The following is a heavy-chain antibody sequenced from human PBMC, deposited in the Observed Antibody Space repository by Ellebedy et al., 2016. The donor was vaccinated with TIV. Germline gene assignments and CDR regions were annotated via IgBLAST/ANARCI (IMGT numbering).Heavy chain of an antibody. CDR2: ISASGVGT. CDR1: GFTFSSYA. Sequence: GGSLRLXXAASGFTFSSYAMSWVRQAPGKGLEWVSGISASGVGTYYADSVKGRFTISRDNSKNTLYLQMNSLRVEDTAVYYCVRDFDFWGQGTLVTVSS. V-gene: IGHV3-23*01. J-gene: IGHJ4*02. CDR3: VRDFDF.